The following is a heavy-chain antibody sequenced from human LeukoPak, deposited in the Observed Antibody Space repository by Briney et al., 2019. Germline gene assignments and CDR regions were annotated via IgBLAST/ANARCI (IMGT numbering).Heavy chain of an antibody. Sequence: GGSLRLSCAACGFTFSSYWMSLVRQAPGKGLEWVANIKQDGSEKYYVDSVKGRFTISRDNAKNSLYLQMNSLRAEDTAVYYCARVQCDSSGYYYVTTYYYYGMDVWGQGTTVTVSS. D-gene: IGHD3-22*01. CDR2: IKQDGSEK. CDR3: ARVQCDSSGYYYVTTYYYYGMDV. J-gene: IGHJ6*02. CDR1: GFTFSSYW. V-gene: IGHV3-7*01.